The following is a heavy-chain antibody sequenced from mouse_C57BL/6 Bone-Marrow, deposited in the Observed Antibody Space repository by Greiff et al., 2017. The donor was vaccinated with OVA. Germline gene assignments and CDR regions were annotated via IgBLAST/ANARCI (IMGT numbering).Heavy chain of an antibody. D-gene: IGHD1-1*01. Sequence: LQESGAELARPGASVKLSCKASGYTFTSYGISWVKQRTGQGLEWIGEIYPRSGNTYYNEKFKGKATLTADKSSSTAYMELRSLTSEDSAVYFCARGYGSSYTDYWGQGTTLTVSS. CDR3: ARGYGSSYTDY. CDR2: IYPRSGNT. J-gene: IGHJ2*01. CDR1: GYTFTSYG. V-gene: IGHV1-81*01.